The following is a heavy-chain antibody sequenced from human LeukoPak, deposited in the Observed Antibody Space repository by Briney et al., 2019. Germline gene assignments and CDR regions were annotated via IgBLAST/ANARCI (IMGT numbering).Heavy chain of an antibody. CDR1: EFTFSSHA. D-gene: IGHD5-24*01. Sequence: GGSLRLSCAASEFTFSSHAMIWVRQAPGKGLEWVSSITSTSSNIFYADSVKGRFTISRDNSKNTLYLQMNSLRAEDTAAYYCARASGGDGYKDAFDIWGQGTMVTVSS. CDR2: ITSTSSNI. CDR3: ARASGGDGYKDAFDI. V-gene: IGHV3-21*04. J-gene: IGHJ3*02.